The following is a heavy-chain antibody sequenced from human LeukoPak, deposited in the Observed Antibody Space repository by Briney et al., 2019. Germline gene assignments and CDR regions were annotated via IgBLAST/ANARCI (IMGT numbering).Heavy chain of an antibody. V-gene: IGHV3-74*01. D-gene: IGHD2-21*02. Sequence: GGSLRLSCAASGFTFSSYWLCWVRQDPGKGLAWVSCIKTDGSITAYAGSVKGRFTISRDNAKNTLYLQMNSLRADDTAVYYCARDGDAPMTDFDYWGQGTLVTVSS. CDR1: GFTFSSYW. CDR3: ARDGDAPMTDFDY. J-gene: IGHJ4*02. CDR2: IKTDGSIT.